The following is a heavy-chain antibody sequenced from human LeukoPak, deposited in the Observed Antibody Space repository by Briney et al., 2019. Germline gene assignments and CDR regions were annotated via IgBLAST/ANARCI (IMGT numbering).Heavy chain of an antibody. CDR2: INHSGST. D-gene: IGHD6-13*01. V-gene: IGHV4-34*01. Sequence: PSDTLSLTCAVYGGSFSAYYWSWIPQPPGKGLEWIVEINHSGSTNYNPSLKSRVTISVDTSRNQFSLKVSSVTAADTAVYYCARSGRSGIYFDYWGQGTLVTVSS. J-gene: IGHJ4*02. CDR1: GGSFSAYY. CDR3: ARSGRSGIYFDY.